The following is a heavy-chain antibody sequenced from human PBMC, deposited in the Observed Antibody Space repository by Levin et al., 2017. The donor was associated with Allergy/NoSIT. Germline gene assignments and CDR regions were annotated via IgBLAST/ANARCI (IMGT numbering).Heavy chain of an antibody. J-gene: IGHJ4*02. CDR2: ISGSGGST. CDR1: GFTFSSYA. CDR3: AKWLVRSYYFDY. D-gene: IGHD6-19*01. V-gene: IGHV3-23*01. Sequence: GESLKISCAASGFTFSSYAMSWVRQAPGKGLEWVSAISGSGGSTYYADSVKGRFTISRDNSKNTLYLQMNSLRAEDTAVYYCAKWLVRSYYFDYWGQGTLVTVSS.